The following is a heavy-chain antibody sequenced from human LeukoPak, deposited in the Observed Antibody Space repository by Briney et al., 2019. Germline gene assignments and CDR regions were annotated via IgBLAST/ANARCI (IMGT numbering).Heavy chain of an antibody. Sequence: GGSLRLSCAASGFTFSKYWMLWVRQAPGKGLESVSRINTDETVTAYADSVRGRFTVSRDNADNTMFLQMNSVRDEDTAVYYCATKQWLAPPPDSWGQGTPVTVSS. D-gene: IGHD6-19*01. V-gene: IGHV3-74*01. CDR3: ATKQWLAPPPDS. J-gene: IGHJ4*02. CDR2: INTDETVT. CDR1: GFTFSKYW.